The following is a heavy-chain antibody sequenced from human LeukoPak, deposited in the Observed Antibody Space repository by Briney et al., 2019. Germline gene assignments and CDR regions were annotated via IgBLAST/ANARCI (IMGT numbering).Heavy chain of an antibody. V-gene: IGHV3-21*01. CDR1: GFTFSSYA. CDR3: ARELGGKYSSGNRASDI. CDR2: ISSSSGYI. Sequence: AGGSLRLSCAASGFTFSSYAMSWVRQAPGKGLEWVSAISSSSGYIYYADSVKGRFTISRDNAKNSLYLQMNSLRAEDTAVYYCARELGGKYSSGNRASDIWGQGTMVTVSS. J-gene: IGHJ3*02. D-gene: IGHD6-19*01.